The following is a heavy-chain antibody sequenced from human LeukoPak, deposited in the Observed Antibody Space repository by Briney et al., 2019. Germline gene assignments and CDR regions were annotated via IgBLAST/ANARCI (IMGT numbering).Heavy chain of an antibody. CDR3: TRDNYYDSSDKPLTAFDI. Sequence: GESLRLSCAAPGFTFSDYYMSWIRQVPGKGLERLSYNSSSSSYTNYADSVKGRYSISRDNSKNTLYLQMNSLRAEDTAVYYCTRDNYYDSSDKPLTAFDIWGQGTMVTVSS. CDR2: NSSSSSYT. D-gene: IGHD3-22*01. J-gene: IGHJ3*02. V-gene: IGHV3-11*06. CDR1: GFTFSDYY.